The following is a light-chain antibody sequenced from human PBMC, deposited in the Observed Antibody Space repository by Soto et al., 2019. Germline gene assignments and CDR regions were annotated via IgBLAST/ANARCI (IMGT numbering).Light chain of an antibody. CDR1: QRVGSSY. V-gene: IGKV3-20*01. CDR3: QQYGSSPLT. Sequence: PGARATLSCRASQRVGSSYLAWYQQKPGQAPRLLIYGASSRATGIPDRFSGSGSGTDFTLTISRLEPEDFAVYYCQQYGSSPLTFGGGTKVEIK. J-gene: IGKJ4*01. CDR2: GAS.